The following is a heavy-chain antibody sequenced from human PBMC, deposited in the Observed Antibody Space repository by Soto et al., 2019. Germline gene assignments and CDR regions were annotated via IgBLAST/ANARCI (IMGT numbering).Heavy chain of an antibody. CDR2: ISHDGTNE. J-gene: IGHJ4*02. CDR3: AKGGSYVDY. CDR1: GFTFSSYG. Sequence: QVQLVESRGGVVQPGRSLRLSCAASGFTFSSYGMHWVRQAPGKGLEWVAVISHDGTNEFYADSVKGRFTISRDNSKNTQYLQMNSLRSEDTAVYYCAKGGSYVDYWGQGTLVTVSS. V-gene: IGHV3-30*18.